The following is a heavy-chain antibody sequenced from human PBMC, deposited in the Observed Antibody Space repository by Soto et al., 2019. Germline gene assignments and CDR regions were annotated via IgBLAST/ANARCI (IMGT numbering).Heavy chain of an antibody. J-gene: IGHJ3*02. V-gene: IGHV3-53*02. D-gene: IGHD3-3*02. CDR2: IYSGGGT. CDR1: GFTVRSNL. Sequence: EVQLVETGGGLIQPGGSLRLSCAASGFTVRSNLMSWVRQAPGKGLEWVSVIYSGGGTYYADSVKGRFTISRDSSKNTLSLQMNSLRAEDTAVYYCASRILVSDAFDIWGQGTLVTVSS. CDR3: ASRILVSDAFDI.